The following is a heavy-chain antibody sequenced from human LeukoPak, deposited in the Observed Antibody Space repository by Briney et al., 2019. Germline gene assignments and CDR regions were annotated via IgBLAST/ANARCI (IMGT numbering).Heavy chain of an antibody. CDR3: AREDTKIFDY. V-gene: IGHV1-69*05. Sequence: SVKVSCKASGGTFSIYAISWVRQAPGQGLEWMGRIIPIFGTANYAQKFQGRVTITTDESTSTAYVELSSLRSEDTAVYYCAREDTKIFDYWGQGTLVTVSS. J-gene: IGHJ4*02. CDR1: GGTFSIYA. D-gene: IGHD3-3*01. CDR2: IIPIFGTA.